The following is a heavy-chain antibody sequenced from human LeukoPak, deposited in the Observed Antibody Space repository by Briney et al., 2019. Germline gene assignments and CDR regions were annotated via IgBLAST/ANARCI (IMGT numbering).Heavy chain of an antibody. CDR1: GYSVSSGYY. Sequence: SETLSLTCTVSGYSVSSGYYWGWIRQPPGKGLEWIGSLYHSGGTYYNPSLKSRVTISVDTSKNQLSLKLSSVTAADTAVYYCARDVGYYDSSGYAPRGVNDYWGQGTLVTVSS. V-gene: IGHV4-38-2*02. CDR3: ARDVGYYDSSGYAPRGVNDY. D-gene: IGHD3-22*01. J-gene: IGHJ4*02. CDR2: LYHSGGT.